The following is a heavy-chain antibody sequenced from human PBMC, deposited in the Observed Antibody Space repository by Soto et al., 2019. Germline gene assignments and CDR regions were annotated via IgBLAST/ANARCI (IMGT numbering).Heavy chain of an antibody. J-gene: IGHJ6*02. V-gene: IGHV3-30*03. CDR2: ILHDGSAE. D-gene: IGHD4-4*01. Sequence: PGWSLRLSCAASGFIFTSYDMHWVRQAPGKGLEWMALILHDGSAEYYADSVKGRFTISRDNSKNTLYLQMNSLTAEDTAVYYCARRRDGYSFYFYDGRYGWGQGKEVTVAS. CDR1: GFIFTSYD. CDR3: ARRRDGYSFYFYDGRYG.